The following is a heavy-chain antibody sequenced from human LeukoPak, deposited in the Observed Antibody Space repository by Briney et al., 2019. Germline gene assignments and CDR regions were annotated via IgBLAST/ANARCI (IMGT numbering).Heavy chain of an antibody. V-gene: IGHV3-7*01. CDR1: GFTFSRYW. D-gene: IGHD3-10*01. CDR2: VNEGGSDK. J-gene: IGHJ4*02. CDR3: AKDVGRGFDY. Sequence: GGSLRLSCAASGFTFSRYWMTWVRQAPGKGLEWVANVNEGGSDKYYVGSVKGRFTISRDNAKNSLYLQMNSLRVEDTAVYYCAKDVGRGFDYWGQGTLVTVSS.